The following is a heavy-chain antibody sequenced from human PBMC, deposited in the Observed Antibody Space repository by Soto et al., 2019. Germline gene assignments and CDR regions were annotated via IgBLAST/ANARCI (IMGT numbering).Heavy chain of an antibody. CDR3: TIPVSRIVVVPAAPDYYGMDV. CDR1: GLTFSGSA. Sequence: EVQLVESGGGLVQPGGSLKLSCAASGLTFSGSAMHWVRQASGKGLEWVGRIRSKANSYATAYAASVKGRFTISRDDSKNTSYLQMNSLKTEDTPVDYCTIPVSRIVVVPAAPDYYGMDVW. V-gene: IGHV3-73*02. CDR2: IRSKANSYAT. D-gene: IGHD2-2*01. J-gene: IGHJ6*01.